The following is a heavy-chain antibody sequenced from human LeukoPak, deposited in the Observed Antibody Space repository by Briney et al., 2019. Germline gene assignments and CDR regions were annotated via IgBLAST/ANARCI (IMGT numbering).Heavy chain of an antibody. J-gene: IGHJ4*02. CDR3: ARDPGSSWYSFDY. CDR2: INPNSGGT. Sequence: GASVKVSCKASGYTFTGYYMHWVRQAPGQGLEWMGWINPNSGGTNYAQKFQGRVTMTRDTSISTAYMELSRLRSDDTVVYYCARDPGSSWYSFDYWGQGTLVTVSS. D-gene: IGHD6-13*01. CDR1: GYTFTGYY. V-gene: IGHV1-2*02.